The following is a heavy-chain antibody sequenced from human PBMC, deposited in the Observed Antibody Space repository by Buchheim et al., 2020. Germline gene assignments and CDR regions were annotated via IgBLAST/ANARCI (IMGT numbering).Heavy chain of an antibody. D-gene: IGHD6-25*01. Sequence: QLQLQESGPGLVKPSETLYLTCAVSGGSVSSSAHHWAWVRQPPEKGLEWIGSIYYTGTTYYNPSLRSRIAISVDTSKNLFSLEVNSVTAADTAVYYCTREKEGSAESWGQGTL. V-gene: IGHV4-39*02. CDR2: IYYTGTT. CDR1: GGSVSSSAHH. J-gene: IGHJ5*02. CDR3: TREKEGSAES.